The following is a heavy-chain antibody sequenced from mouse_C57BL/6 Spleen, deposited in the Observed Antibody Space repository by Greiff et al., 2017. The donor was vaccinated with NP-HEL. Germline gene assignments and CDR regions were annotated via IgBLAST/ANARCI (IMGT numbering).Heavy chain of an antibody. V-gene: IGHV1-82*01. D-gene: IGHD2-5*01. CDR1: GYAFSSSW. J-gene: IGHJ3*01. CDR3: ASTYYSNYVPSWFAY. CDR2: IYPGDGDT. Sequence: QVQLKESGPELVKPGASVKISCKASGYAFSSSWMNWVKQRPGKGLEWIGRIYPGDGDTNYNGKFKGKATLTADKSSSTAYMQLSSLTSEDSAVYFCASTYYSNYVPSWFAYWGQGTLVTVSA.